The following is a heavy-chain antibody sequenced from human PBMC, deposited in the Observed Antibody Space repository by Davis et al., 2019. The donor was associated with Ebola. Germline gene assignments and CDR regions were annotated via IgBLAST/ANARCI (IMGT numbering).Heavy chain of an antibody. CDR3: ASGDIVVVVAATGGAFDI. Sequence: AASVKVSCKASGYTFTSYGISWVRQAPGQGLEWMGWISAYNGNTNYAQKLQGRVTMTTDKSTSTAYMELSSLRSEDTAVYYCASGDIVVVVAATGGAFDIWGQGTMVTVSS. V-gene: IGHV1-18*01. CDR2: ISAYNGNT. D-gene: IGHD2-15*01. CDR1: GYTFTSYG. J-gene: IGHJ3*02.